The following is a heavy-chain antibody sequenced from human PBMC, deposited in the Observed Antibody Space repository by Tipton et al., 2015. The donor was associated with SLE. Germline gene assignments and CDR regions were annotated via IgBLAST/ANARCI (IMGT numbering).Heavy chain of an antibody. CDR1: GGSISGHY. CDR3: ARAGAFLTGYYDY. Sequence: TLSLTCTVSGGSISGHYWSWIRQPPGKGLEWIGYIYYSGSTNYNPSLKSRVTISVDTSKNQFSLKLSSVTAADTAVYYCARAGAFLTGYYDYWGQGTLVTVSS. V-gene: IGHV4-59*11. CDR2: IYYSGST. J-gene: IGHJ4*02. D-gene: IGHD3-9*01.